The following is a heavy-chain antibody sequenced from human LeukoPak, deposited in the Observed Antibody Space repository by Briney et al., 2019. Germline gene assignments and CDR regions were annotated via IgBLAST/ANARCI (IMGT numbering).Heavy chain of an antibody. Sequence: GGSLRLSCAASGFTFSDYYMSWIRQAPGKGLEWVSYISSSGSTIYYADSVKGRFTISRDNAKNSLYLQMNSLRAEDTAVYYCAKDLWLRLGELSYFDYWGQGTLVTVSS. CDR1: GFTFSDYY. D-gene: IGHD5-12*01. CDR3: AKDLWLRLGELSYFDY. J-gene: IGHJ4*02. V-gene: IGHV3-11*01. CDR2: ISSSGSTI.